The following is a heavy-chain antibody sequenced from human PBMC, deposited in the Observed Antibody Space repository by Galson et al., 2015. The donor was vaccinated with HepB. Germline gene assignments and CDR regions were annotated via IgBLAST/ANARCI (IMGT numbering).Heavy chain of an antibody. CDR2: IYSGGTT. CDR3: ARDRTKALDY. CDR1: GLTVNDNY. J-gene: IGHJ4*02. Sequence: SLRLSCAASGLTVNDNYMTWVRQTPGKGLEWVSTIYSGGTTYYADSVKGRFTISRDNSKNTLYLQLNSLRADDTAVYFCARDRTKALDYWGQGTLVIVSS. V-gene: IGHV3-53*01. D-gene: IGHD2-8*01.